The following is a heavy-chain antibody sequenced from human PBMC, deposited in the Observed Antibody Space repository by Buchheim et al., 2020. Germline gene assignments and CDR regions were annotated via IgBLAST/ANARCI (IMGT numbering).Heavy chain of an antibody. V-gene: IGHV3-30*02. CDR3: AKDRNYFDY. CDR2: IRYDGSNK. Sequence: QVQLVESGGGVVQPGRSLRLSCAASGFTFSSYGMHWVRQAPGKGLEWVAFIRYDGSNKYYADSVKGRFTISRDNSKNTLYLQMNSLRAEDTAVYYCAKDRNYFDYWDQGTL. CDR1: GFTFSSYG. J-gene: IGHJ4*02.